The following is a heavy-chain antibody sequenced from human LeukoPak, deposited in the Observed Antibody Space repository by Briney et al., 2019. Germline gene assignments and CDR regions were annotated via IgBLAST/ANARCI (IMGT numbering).Heavy chain of an antibody. V-gene: IGHV3-74*01. D-gene: IGHD6-19*01. CDR2: VNSDGSGT. CDR1: GFTFSSYW. CDR3: ARGASSAWYQNFDY. J-gene: IGHJ4*02. Sequence: GGSLRLSCAASGFTFSSYWVHWVRQAPGKGLVWVSHVNSDGSGTSYADSVKGRFTISRDNAKNTLYLQMNSLRAEDTAVYYCARGASSAWYQNFDYWGQGTLVTVSS.